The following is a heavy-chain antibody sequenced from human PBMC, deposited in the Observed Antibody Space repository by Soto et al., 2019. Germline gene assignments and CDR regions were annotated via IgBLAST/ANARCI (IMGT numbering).Heavy chain of an antibody. D-gene: IGHD6-13*01. CDR2: VYTSDYT. J-gene: IGHJ6*02. Sequence: SETLSLTCSVSGASIRSYYWHWIRQPPGKGLEWIGYVYTSDYTRYSSSLKSRVTISVDTSKSQFYLRLNSVTAADTAVYYCASSVDHRGYFFSVIGMEVWGQGTTVTVSS. V-gene: IGHV4-4*08. CDR1: GASIRSYY. CDR3: ASSVDHRGYFFSVIGMEV.